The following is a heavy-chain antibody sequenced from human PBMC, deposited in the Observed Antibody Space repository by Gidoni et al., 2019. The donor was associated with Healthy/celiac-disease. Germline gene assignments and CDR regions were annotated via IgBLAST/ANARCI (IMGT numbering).Heavy chain of an antibody. D-gene: IGHD6-6*01. CDR3: ARDKWQLVPVF. Sequence: LVESGGGMVQPGGSLRISCAASGFTVSSKYMSWVRQAPGKGLEWVSVIYSGGSTYYADSVNGRFTISRDNSKNTLYLQMNSLRAEDTAVYYCARDKWQLVPVFWGQGTLVTVSS. CDR1: GFTVSSKY. J-gene: IGHJ4*02. V-gene: IGHV3-66*01. CDR2: IYSGGST.